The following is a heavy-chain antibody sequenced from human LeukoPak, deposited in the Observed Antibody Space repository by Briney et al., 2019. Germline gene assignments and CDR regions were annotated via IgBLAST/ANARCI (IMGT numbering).Heavy chain of an antibody. V-gene: IGHV3-48*03. J-gene: IGHJ6*02. CDR1: GFTFNTYE. D-gene: IGHD5-24*01. CDR2: ISSGGSSI. Sequence: PGGSLRLSCAASGFTFNTYEMNWVRQAPGKGLEWVSYISSGGSSIYYADSAKGRFTISRDNAKNSLYLQMNSLRAEDTAVYYCARRQFYYYGMDVWGQGTTVTVSS. CDR3: ARRQFYYYGMDV.